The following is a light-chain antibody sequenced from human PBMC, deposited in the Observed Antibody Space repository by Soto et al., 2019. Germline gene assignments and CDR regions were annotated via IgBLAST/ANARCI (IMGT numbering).Light chain of an antibody. CDR3: QTWDTGARVV. V-gene: IGLV4-69*01. Sequence: QPVLTQSPSASASLGASVKLTCTLSSGNSSYAIAWHQQQPEKGPRYLMKLSSDGSHSKGDGIPDRFSGSSSGAERYLTISSLQSEDDADYYCQTWDTGARVVFGGGTKLTVL. CDR2: LSSDGSH. J-gene: IGLJ2*01. CDR1: SGNSSYA.